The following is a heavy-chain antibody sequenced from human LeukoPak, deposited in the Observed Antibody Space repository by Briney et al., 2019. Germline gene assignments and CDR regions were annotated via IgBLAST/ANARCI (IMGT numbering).Heavy chain of an antibody. CDR2: ISSVITTV. Sequence: PGGSLRLSCAASGFTVSSSYMNWVRQAPGKGLEWVSYISSVITTVYYADSVKGRFTISRDDARNSLYLQMNSLRDEDTAVYYCARGTYYSDCWGQGTLVTVSS. V-gene: IGHV3-48*02. J-gene: IGHJ4*02. CDR3: ARGTYYSDC. CDR1: GFTVSSSY.